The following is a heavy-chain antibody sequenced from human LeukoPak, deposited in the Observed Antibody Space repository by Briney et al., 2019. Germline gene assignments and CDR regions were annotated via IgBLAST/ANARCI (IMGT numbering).Heavy chain of an antibody. V-gene: IGHV3-30*04. Sequence: PGRSLRLSCAASGFTFSSYAMHWVRQAPGKGLEWVAVISYDGSNKYYADSVKGRFTISRDNSKNTLYLQMDSLRAEDTAVYYWARGSGRFRWSYYFYYWGQGTLVTVSS. D-gene: IGHD1-26*01. J-gene: IGHJ4*02. CDR2: ISYDGSNK. CDR3: ARGSGRFRWSYYFYY. CDR1: GFTFSSYA.